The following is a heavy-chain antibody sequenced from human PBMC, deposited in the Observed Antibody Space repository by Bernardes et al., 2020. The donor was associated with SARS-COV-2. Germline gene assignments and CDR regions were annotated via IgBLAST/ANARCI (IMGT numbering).Heavy chain of an antibody. V-gene: IGHV4-61*02. CDR2: ISASGST. D-gene: IGHD6-19*01. Sequence: SEPLSLTCAVSDDAIRSGSFYWSWIRQPAGKGLEWVGRISASGSTNYNPSLKSRVTMAVDTSKNQFSLKLTSVTAADTAVYYCARDGRISVPGTDYCDFWGQGILVTVSS. J-gene: IGHJ4*02. CDR3: ARDGRISVPGTDYCDF. CDR1: DDAIRSGSFY.